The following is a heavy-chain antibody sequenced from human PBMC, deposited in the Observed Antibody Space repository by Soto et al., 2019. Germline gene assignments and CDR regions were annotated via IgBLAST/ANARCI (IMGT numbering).Heavy chain of an antibody. D-gene: IGHD2-21*02. CDR2: INAGNANT. CDR3: ARGPRLGVTPLHYFDY. Sequence: QVQLVQSGAEEKKPGASVKVSCKASGYTFTNYAIHWVRQAPGQRLEWMGWINAGNANTEYSQKFQGRVTITRDTSARTAYMELSSLRSEDTAVYYCARGPRLGVTPLHYFDYWGQGTLVTVSS. J-gene: IGHJ4*02. CDR1: GYTFTNYA. V-gene: IGHV1-3*05.